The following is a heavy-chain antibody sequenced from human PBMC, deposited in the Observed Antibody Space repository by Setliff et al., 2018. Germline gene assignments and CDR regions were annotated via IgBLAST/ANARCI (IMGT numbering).Heavy chain of an antibody. CDR1: GYTFTNYG. D-gene: IGHD1-26*01. J-gene: IGHJ4*02. Sequence: ASVKVSCKASGYTFTNYGINWVRQAPGQRPEWVGWISAYNGDTNYAQNFQGRVTFTSDTSANTAFMELSSLRSEDSSMYYCARGQTVGPNSGKDYWGQGTLVTVSS. V-gene: IGHV1-18*01. CDR2: ISAYNGDT. CDR3: ARGQTVGPNSGKDY.